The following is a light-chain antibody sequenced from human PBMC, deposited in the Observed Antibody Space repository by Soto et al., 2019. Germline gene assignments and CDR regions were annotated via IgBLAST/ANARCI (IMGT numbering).Light chain of an antibody. V-gene: IGKV1-13*02. CDR2: DAS. CDR3: QQFNSFPLT. J-gene: IGKJ4*01. Sequence: AAQLTQSPYSLSASVGDRVTISCRASQGIGSALAWYQQTPGKAPKVLIYDASSLKSGVPSRFSGSGSGTDFSLTISSLQPEDFATYYCQQFNSFPLTFGGGTKVEIK. CDR1: QGIGSA.